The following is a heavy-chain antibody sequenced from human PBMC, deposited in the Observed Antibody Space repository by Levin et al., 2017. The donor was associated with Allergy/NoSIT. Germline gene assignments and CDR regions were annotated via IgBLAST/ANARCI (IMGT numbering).Heavy chain of an antibody. CDR2: IDYTGST. J-gene: IGHJ6*02. Sequence: GSLRLSCTVSGASISPYCWSWIRQPPGKGVEWIGYIDYTGSTDYIPSLKSRVTISLDASKNQFSLKLRSVTAADTAVYYCARELAGWDYYGTDVWGQGATVTVSS. CDR3: ARELAGWDYYGTDV. CDR1: GASISPYC. D-gene: IGHD6-19*01. V-gene: IGHV4-59*12.